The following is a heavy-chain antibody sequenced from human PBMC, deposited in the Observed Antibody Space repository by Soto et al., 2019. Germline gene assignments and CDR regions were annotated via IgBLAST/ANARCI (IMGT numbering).Heavy chain of an antibody. CDR1: GFTFSDYY. V-gene: IGHV3-11*01. CDR3: AREVGTVTTRYYYYSYYMDV. CDR2: ISSSGSTI. D-gene: IGHD4-4*01. J-gene: IGHJ6*03. Sequence: QVQLVESGGGLVKPGGSLRLSCAASGFTFSDYYMSWIRQAPGKGLEWVSYISSSGSTIYYADSVKGRFTISRDNAKNSLYLQMNSLRAEATAVYYCAREVGTVTTRYYYYSYYMDVWGKGTTVTVSS.